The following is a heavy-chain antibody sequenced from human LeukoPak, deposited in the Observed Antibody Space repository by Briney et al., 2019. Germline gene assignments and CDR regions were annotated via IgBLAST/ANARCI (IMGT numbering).Heavy chain of an antibody. Sequence: GGSLRLSCAASGFTFSSYAMSWVRQAPGKGLEWVSAISGSGGSTYYADSVKGRFTISRDNAKNTLYLQMNSLRAEDTAVYYCARAQGANYYGSGSYTPDLWGQGTLVTVSS. CDR2: ISGSGGST. CDR3: ARAQGANYYGSGSYTPDL. D-gene: IGHD3-10*01. CDR1: GFTFSSYA. J-gene: IGHJ5*02. V-gene: IGHV3-23*01.